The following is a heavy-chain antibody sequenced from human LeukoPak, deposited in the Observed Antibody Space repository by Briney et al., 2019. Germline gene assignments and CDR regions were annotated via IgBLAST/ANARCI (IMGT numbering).Heavy chain of an antibody. J-gene: IGHJ5*02. Sequence: PGGSLRLSCAASGFTFSSYSMNWVRQAPGKGLEWVSSISSSSSYIYYADSVKGRFTISRDNAKNSLYLQMNSLRAEDTAVYYCAKRIAVAGTVWFDPWGQGTLVTVSS. D-gene: IGHD6-19*01. CDR2: ISSSSSYI. CDR3: AKRIAVAGTVWFDP. CDR1: GFTFSSYS. V-gene: IGHV3-21*01.